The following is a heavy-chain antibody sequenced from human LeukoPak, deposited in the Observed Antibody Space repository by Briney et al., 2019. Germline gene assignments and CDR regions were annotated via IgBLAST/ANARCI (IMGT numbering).Heavy chain of an antibody. CDR2: IYYSGST. D-gene: IGHD5-12*01. Sequence: SETLSLTCTVSGGSISSYYWSWIRQPPGKGLEWIGYIYYSGSTNYNPSLKSRVTISVDTSKNQFSLKLSSVTAADTAVYYCARGNADSGYDSHLLGPWGQGTLVTVSS. V-gene: IGHV4-59*08. CDR1: GGSISSYY. J-gene: IGHJ5*02. CDR3: ARGNADSGYDSHLLGP.